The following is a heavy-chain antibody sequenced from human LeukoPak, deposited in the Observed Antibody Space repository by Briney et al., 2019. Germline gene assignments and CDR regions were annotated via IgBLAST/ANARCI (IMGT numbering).Heavy chain of an antibody. CDR2: INPNSGGT. CDR1: GYTFTGYY. CDR3: ARGRYYYDSSGYSHDAFDI. D-gene: IGHD3-22*01. Sequence: ASVKVSCKASGYTFTGYYIHWVRQAPGQGLEWMGWINPNSGGTNYAQKFQGWVTMTRDTSISTAYMELSRLRSDDTAVYYCARGRYYYDSSGYSHDAFDIWGQGTMVTVSS. V-gene: IGHV1-2*04. J-gene: IGHJ3*02.